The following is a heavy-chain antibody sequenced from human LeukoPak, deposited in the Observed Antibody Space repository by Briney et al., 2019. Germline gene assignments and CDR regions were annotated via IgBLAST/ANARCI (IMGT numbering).Heavy chain of an antibody. Sequence: PGRSLRLSCAASGFTFSTYAMHWVRQGPGKGLEWVARISPDGSNKYYADSVKGRFTISRDNSINTLYLQMNSLRADDTAVYYCARDTYSSSWFPLAYWGQGILVTVSS. CDR1: GFTFSTYA. CDR2: ISPDGSNK. V-gene: IGHV3-30-3*01. J-gene: IGHJ4*02. CDR3: ARDTYSSSWFPLAY. D-gene: IGHD6-13*01.